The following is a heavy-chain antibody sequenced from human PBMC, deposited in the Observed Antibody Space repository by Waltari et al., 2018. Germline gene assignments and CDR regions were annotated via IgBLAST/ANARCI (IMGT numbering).Heavy chain of an antibody. V-gene: IGHV4-39*01. CDR3: ATVVVDGGWFDP. CDR1: GGSISSSSYY. J-gene: IGHJ5*02. CDR2: IYYSVST. D-gene: IGHD2-15*01. Sequence: QLQLQESGPGLVKPSETLSLTCTVSGGSISSSSYYWGWIRQPPGKGLEWIGSIYYSVSTYYNPSLKSRVTISVDTSKNQFSLKLSSVTAADTAVYYCATVVVDGGWFDPWGQGTLVTVSS.